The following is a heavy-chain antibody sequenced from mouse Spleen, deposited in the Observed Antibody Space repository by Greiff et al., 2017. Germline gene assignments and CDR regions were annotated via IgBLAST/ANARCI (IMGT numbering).Heavy chain of an antibody. V-gene: IGHV1-54*01. CDR3: ARRGGNYDYAMDY. Sequence: VQLQQSGAELVRPGTSVKVSCKASGYAFTNYLIEWVKQRPGQGLEWIGVINPGSGGTNYNEKFKGKATLTADKSSSTAYMQLSSLTSEDSAVYFCARRGGNYDYAMDYWGQGTSVTVSS. CDR2: INPGSGGT. CDR1: GYAFTNYL. J-gene: IGHJ4*01. D-gene: IGHD2-1*01.